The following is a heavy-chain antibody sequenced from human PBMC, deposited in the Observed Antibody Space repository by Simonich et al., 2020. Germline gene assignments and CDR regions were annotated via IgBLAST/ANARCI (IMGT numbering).Heavy chain of an antibody. V-gene: IGHV1-8*03. CDR1: GYTFTSYY. D-gene: IGHD2-2*01. CDR2: KNPNKGNK. CDR3: ARARYCSSTSCYNWFDP. J-gene: IGHJ5*02. Sequence: QVQLVQSGAEVKKPGASVKVSCKASGYTFTSYYINWVRQATGKGYEVMRWKNPNKGNKGYAQKFQGRVTITRNTSISTAYMGLSSLRSEDTAVYYCARARYCSSTSCYNWFDPWGQGTLVTVSS.